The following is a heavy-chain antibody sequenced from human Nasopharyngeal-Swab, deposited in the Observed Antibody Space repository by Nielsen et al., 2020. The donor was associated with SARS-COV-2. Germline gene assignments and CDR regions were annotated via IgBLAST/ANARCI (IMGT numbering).Heavy chain of an antibody. Sequence: SVKVSCKASGSSITYRFLHWMRQAPGHALEWMGWITPFNGNAKYAQKFQGRVSITRDGSRTTASLELSSLRPDDTAMYFCASGQCINGVCNPTDGLDVWGQGTSVTVS. CDR2: ITPFNGNA. CDR1: GSSITYRF. J-gene: IGHJ6*02. CDR3: ASGQCINGVCNPTDGLDV. V-gene: IGHV1-45*02. D-gene: IGHD2-8*01.